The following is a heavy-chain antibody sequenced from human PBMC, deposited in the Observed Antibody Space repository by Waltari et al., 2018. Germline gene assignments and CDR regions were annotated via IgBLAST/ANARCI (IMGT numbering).Heavy chain of an antibody. CDR3: ARDPTLFGVRQNYFDS. Sequence: EALLVESGGNLVQPGGSLRPPCAAPAFTRRDNCMSWVRQVPGKGLEWVASINQDGETNYVASVKGRFTISRDNAKKSLVLLLNNLRADDSGIYYCARDPTLFGVRQNYFDSWGQGTLVTVSS. V-gene: IGHV3-7*04. CDR1: AFTRRDNC. CDR2: INQDGET. D-gene: IGHD3-3*01. J-gene: IGHJ4*02.